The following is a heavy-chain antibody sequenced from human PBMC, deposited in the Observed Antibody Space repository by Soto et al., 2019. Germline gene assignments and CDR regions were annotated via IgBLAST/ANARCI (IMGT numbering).Heavy chain of an antibody. CDR3: ARGAFGGEGRIAVAATYYYYYGMDV. V-gene: IGHV1-69*13. D-gene: IGHD6-19*01. CDR1: GGTFSSYA. J-gene: IGHJ6*02. CDR2: IIPIFGTA. Sequence: GASVKVSCKASGGTFSSYAISWVRQAPGQGLEWKRGIIPIFGTANYAQKFQGRVTITADESTSTAYMELSSLRSEDTAVYYCARGAFGGEGRIAVAATYYYYYGMDVWGQGTTVTVSS.